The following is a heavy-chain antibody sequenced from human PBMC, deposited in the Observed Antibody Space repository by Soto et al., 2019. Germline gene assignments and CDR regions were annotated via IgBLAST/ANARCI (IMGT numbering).Heavy chain of an antibody. J-gene: IGHJ5*02. V-gene: IGHV1-3*01. Sequence: XSVKVSCKASGYTFNYYAIHWVRQAPGQGXEWMGXINDGNGNTRYXXKLHDRIXXTRATSETNDYMELNRLTSDDTALYYCASSTLSWGQGALVTVS. CDR1: GYTFNYYA. CDR2: INDGNGNT. CDR3: ASSTLS.